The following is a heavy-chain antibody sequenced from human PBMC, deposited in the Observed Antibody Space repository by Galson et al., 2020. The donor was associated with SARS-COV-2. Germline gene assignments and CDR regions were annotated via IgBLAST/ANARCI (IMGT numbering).Heavy chain of an antibody. CDR2: INHSGST. V-gene: IGHV4-34*01. CDR3: ARGSIAAAGITNYYYYGMDV. D-gene: IGHD6-13*01. CDR1: GGSFSGYY. Sequence: SETLSLTCAVYGGSFSGYYWSGIRQPPGKGLEGSGEINHSGSTNNNPSPKSRVTISVDTSKNQFSLKLSSVTAADTAVYYCARGSIAAAGITNYYYYGMDVWGQGTTVTVSS. J-gene: IGHJ6*02.